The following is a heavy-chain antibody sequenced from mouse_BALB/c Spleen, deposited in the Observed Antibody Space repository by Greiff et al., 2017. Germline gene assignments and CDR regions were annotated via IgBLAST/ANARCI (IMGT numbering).Heavy chain of an antibody. CDR3: ASTYYGSRNAMDY. J-gene: IGHJ4*01. CDR2: IWAGGST. Sequence: VKVVESGPGLVAPSQSLSISCTVSGFSLTSYGVHWVRQPPGKGLEWLGVIWAGGSTNYNSALMSRLSISKDNSKSQVFLKMNSLQTDDTAMYYCASTYYGSRNAMDYWGQGTSVTVSS. CDR1: GFSLTSYG. V-gene: IGHV2-9*02. D-gene: IGHD2-9*01.